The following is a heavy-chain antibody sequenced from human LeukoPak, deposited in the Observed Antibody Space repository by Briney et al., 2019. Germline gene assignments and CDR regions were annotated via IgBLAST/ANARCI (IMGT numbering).Heavy chain of an antibody. CDR3: TRVYSSMAARGLWFDP. Sequence: ASVKVSCKASGYTFTSYYIHWVRQAPGQGLEWMGIINPSGGSASYAQKFQGRVTMTRDTSTSTVYMELSSLRSEDTAVYYCTRVYSSMAARGLWFDPWGQGTLVTVSS. V-gene: IGHV1-46*01. CDR2: INPSGGSA. CDR1: GYTFTSYY. J-gene: IGHJ5*02. D-gene: IGHD6-6*01.